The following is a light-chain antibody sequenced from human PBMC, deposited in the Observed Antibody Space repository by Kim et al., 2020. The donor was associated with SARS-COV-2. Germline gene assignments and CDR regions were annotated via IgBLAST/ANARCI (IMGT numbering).Light chain of an antibody. CDR3: QVWDSSSDHPGVV. V-gene: IGLV3-21*04. CDR1: NLGSKS. CDR2: YDS. Sequence: GKTARITCGGNNLGSKSVHWYQQKPGQAPVLVIYYDSDRPSGIPERFSGSNSGNTATLTISRVEAGDEADYYCQVWDSSSDHPGVVFGGGTQLTVL. J-gene: IGLJ2*01.